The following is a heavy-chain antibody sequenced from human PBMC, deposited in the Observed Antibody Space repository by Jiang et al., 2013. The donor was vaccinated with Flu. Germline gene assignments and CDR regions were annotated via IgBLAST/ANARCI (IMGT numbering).Heavy chain of an antibody. Sequence: GAEVKKPGSSVKVSCKASGGTFSSYAISWVRQAPGQGLEWMGRIIPILGIPNYAQKFQGKVTITADKSTSTAYMELSSLRSDDTAVYYCARDRIAAAGNFDYWGQGTLVTVSS. CDR2: IIPILGIP. CDR3: ARDRIAAAGNFDY. V-gene: IGHV1-69*04. J-gene: IGHJ4*02. CDR1: GGTFSSYA. D-gene: IGHD6-13*01.